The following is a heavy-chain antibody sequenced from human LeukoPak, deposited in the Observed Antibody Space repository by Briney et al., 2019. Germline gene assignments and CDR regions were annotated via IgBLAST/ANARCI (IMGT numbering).Heavy chain of an antibody. CDR3: AKVSYGSGSYRSFSIDY. J-gene: IGHJ4*02. D-gene: IGHD3-10*01. Sequence: GGSLRLPCAASGFTFSSYAMSWVRQAPGKGLEGVSAISGSGGSTYYADPVKGRFTISRDNSKNTLYLQMNSLRAEDTAVYYCAKVSYGSGSYRSFSIDYWGQGTLVTVSS. CDR1: GFTFSSYA. V-gene: IGHV3-23*01. CDR2: ISGSGGST.